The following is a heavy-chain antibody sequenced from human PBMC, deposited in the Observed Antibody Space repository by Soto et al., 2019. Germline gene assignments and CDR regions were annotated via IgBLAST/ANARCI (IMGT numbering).Heavy chain of an antibody. D-gene: IGHD6-19*01. Sequence: QVQLEQSGAEVKQPGSSVKVSCKTSGGTFSTYAINWVRQAPGQGLEWMGAIIPLFGTADYSQKFQGRVTITADESTSTAHMELSSLRSDDTAVYFCARPKGTYSSGYYYFDFWGQGTLVTVSS. V-gene: IGHV1-69*01. J-gene: IGHJ4*02. CDR1: GGTFSTYA. CDR3: ARPKGTYSSGYYYFDF. CDR2: IIPLFGTA.